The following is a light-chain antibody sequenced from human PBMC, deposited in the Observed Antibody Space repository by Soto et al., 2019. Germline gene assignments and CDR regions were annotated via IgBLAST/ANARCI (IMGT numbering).Light chain of an antibody. V-gene: IGKV3-11*01. CDR1: QSISSY. CDR3: QQRYNRYT. J-gene: IGKJ2*01. Sequence: EIVLTQSPATLSLSPGERATLFCRASQSISSYLAWFQQKPGQAPRLLIYDASSRATGIPARFSGSGSGTDFTLTISSVESEDSAAYYCQQRYNRYTFGQGTKLEIK. CDR2: DAS.